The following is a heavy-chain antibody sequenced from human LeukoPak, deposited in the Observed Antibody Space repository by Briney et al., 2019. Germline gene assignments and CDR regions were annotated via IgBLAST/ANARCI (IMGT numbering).Heavy chain of an antibody. V-gene: IGHV1-2*02. CDR2: INPNSGGT. J-gene: IGHJ3*02. D-gene: IGHD2-8*01. Sequence: ASVKVSCTASGYTFTGYYMHWVRQAPGQGLEWMGWINPNSGGTNYAQKFQGRVTMTRDTSINTAYMELSRLRSDDTAVYFCASEIYCTNGVCYLKDAFDIWGQGTMVTVSS. CDR1: GYTFTGYY. CDR3: ASEIYCTNGVCYLKDAFDI.